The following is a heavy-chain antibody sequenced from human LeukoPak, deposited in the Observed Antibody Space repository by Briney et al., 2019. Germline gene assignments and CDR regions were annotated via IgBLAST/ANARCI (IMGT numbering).Heavy chain of an antibody. J-gene: IGHJ5*02. D-gene: IGHD3-16*01. V-gene: IGHV3-21*01. Sequence: GGSLRLSCAASGFTFGSYSMTWVRQAPGKGLEWVSSISSSGGYTYNADSVKGRLTISRDNAKNSLYLQMNSLRAEDTAVYYCARAHDYEYFDPWGQGTLVTVSS. CDR2: ISSSGGYT. CDR3: ARAHDYEYFDP. CDR1: GFTFGSYS.